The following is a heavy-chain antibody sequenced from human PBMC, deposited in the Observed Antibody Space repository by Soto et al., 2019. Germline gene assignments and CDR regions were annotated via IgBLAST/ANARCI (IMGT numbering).Heavy chain of an antibody. CDR2: LRRDGSAT. J-gene: IGHJ3*01. D-gene: IGHD3-10*01. Sequence: DVQLLESGGGLVQPGGSLRLSCVASGFSFANHDMSWVRQVPGKGPEWVSSLRRDGSATYYVDSVRGRFTISRDSSKNTLFLQMNTLRVEYTAVYHCTKGSWLDVWGQGTMVTVSS. V-gene: IGHV3-23*01. CDR1: GFSFANHD. CDR3: TKGSWLDV.